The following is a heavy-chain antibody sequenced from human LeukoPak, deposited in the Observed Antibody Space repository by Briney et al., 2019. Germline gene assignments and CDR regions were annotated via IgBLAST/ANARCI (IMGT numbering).Heavy chain of an antibody. CDR3: ARGPFRDSSSWYYFDY. D-gene: IGHD6-13*01. V-gene: IGHV4-39*07. CDR2: IYYSGST. J-gene: IGHJ4*02. Sequence: SETLPLTCTVSGGSISSSSYYWGWIRQPPGKGLEWIGSIYYSGSTYYNPSLKSRVTISVDTSKNQFSLKLSSVTAADTAVYYCARGPFRDSSSWYYFDYWGQGTLVTVSS. CDR1: GGSISSSSYY.